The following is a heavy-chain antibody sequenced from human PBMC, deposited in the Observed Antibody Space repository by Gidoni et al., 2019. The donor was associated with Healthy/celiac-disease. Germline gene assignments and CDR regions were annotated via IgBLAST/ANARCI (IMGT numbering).Heavy chain of an antibody. CDR1: GFTFSRYG. V-gene: IGHV3-30*18. CDR3: AKAFAGWLYYYYYGMDV. CDR2: ISYDGSNK. J-gene: IGHJ6*02. D-gene: IGHD6-19*01. Sequence: QVQLVESGGGVVQPGRSLRLSCAASGFTFSRYGMHWVRQAPGKGLEWVAVISYDGSNKYYADSVKGRFTISRDNSKNTLYLQMNSLRAEDTAVYYCAKAFAGWLYYYYYGMDVWGQGTTVTVSS.